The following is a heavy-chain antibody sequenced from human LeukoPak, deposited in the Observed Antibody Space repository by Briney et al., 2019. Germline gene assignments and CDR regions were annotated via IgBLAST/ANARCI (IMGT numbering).Heavy chain of an antibody. Sequence: GGSLRLSCAASGFTFSSYWMHWVRQAPGKGLVWVSHIKYDGGNTNYADSVKGRFTISRDNAKNTLYLQMNSLRAEDTAVYSCARTRYSNAYDYWGQGTLVTVSS. CDR1: GFTFSSYW. D-gene: IGHD5-18*01. CDR2: IKYDGGNT. CDR3: ARTRYSNAYDY. J-gene: IGHJ4*02. V-gene: IGHV3-74*01.